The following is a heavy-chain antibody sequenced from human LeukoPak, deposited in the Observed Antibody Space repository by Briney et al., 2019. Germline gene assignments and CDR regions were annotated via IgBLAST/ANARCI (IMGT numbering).Heavy chain of an antibody. CDR2: ISGSSSST. CDR3: AKGAGGSGRC. V-gene: IGHV3-23*01. J-gene: IGHJ4*02. CDR1: GFTLRSYA. Sequence: SGGSLRLSCAASGFTLRSYAMSWVRQAPGKGLEWVSAISGSSSSTYYADAVKGRDHEPRHNSKNTVYLQMNSVRAGDTAVYYCAKGAGGSGRCWGQGALVTVSA. D-gene: IGHD1-26*01.